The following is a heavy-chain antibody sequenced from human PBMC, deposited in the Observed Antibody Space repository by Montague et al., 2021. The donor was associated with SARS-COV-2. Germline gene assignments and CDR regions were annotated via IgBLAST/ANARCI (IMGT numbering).Heavy chain of an antibody. CDR1: GFSLSTPNVG. J-gene: IGHJ4*02. CDR2: IYWXDDK. CDR3: AHRDSGRIAAAGFDY. D-gene: IGHD6-13*01. V-gene: IGHV2-5*02. Sequence: PALVKPTQTLTLTCTFSGFSLSTPNVGVAWIRQPPGKALEWLALIYWXDDKRYSPSLKSRLTITKGTSKNQVVLTMTNMDPVDTATYYCAHRDSGRIAAAGFDYWGQGTLVTVSS.